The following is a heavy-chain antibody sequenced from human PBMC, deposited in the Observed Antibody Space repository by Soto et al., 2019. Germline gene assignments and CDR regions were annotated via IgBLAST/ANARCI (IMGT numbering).Heavy chain of an antibody. CDR1: GYTFTSYG. D-gene: IGHD4-17*01. Sequence: QVQLVQSGAEVKKPGASVKVSCRASGYTFTSYGISWVRQAPGQGVEWMGWISAYNGNTNYAQNLQGRVTMTTDTSTSTAYMELRSLRSDDTAVYYCARDSSPYGDYVGFDYWGQGTLVTVSS. CDR2: ISAYNGNT. J-gene: IGHJ4*02. V-gene: IGHV1-18*01. CDR3: ARDSSPYGDYVGFDY.